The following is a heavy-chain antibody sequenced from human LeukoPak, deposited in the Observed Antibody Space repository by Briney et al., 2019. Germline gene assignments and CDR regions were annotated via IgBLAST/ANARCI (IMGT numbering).Heavy chain of an antibody. CDR1: GGSFSGYY. D-gene: IGHD3-10*01. J-gene: IGHJ5*02. V-gene: IGHV4-34*01. CDR3: ARNKYYYGSRNYGVPNWFDP. Sequence: SETLSLTCAVYGGSFSGYYWSWIRQPPGKGLEWIEEINHSGSTNYNPSLKSRVTISVDTSKNQFSLKLSSVTAADTAVYYCARNKYYYGSRNYGVPNWFDPWGQGTLVTVSS. CDR2: INHSGST.